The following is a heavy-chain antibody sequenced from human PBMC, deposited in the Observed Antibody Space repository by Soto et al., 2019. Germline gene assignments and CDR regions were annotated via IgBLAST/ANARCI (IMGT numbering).Heavy chain of an antibody. CDR1: GGSIGIHY. J-gene: IGHJ4*02. D-gene: IGHD1-20*01. CDR3: ARGTTGITQFDY. V-gene: IGHV4-59*11. CDR2: VFYTGST. Sequence: QVQLQESGPGLVKPSETLSLTCTVSGGSIGIHYWNWIRQSPGQGLEWIGYVFYTGSTNYNPSLKSRXXIXVXXSKNQFSLRLTSVTAADTAVYYCARGTTGITQFDYWGQGTLVTVSS.